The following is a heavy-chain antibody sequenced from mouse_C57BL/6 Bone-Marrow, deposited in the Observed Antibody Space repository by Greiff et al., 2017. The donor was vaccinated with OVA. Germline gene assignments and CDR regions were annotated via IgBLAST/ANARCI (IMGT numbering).Heavy chain of an antibody. CDR3: AEDYGRSYFDY. D-gene: IGHD1-1*01. CDR2: ISSGSSYT. Sequence: EVKLMESGGDLVKPGGSLKLSCAASGFTFSSYGMSWVRQTPDTRLEWVATISSGSSYTYYPDSVKGRFTISRDNAKNTLYLQMSSLKSEDTAMYYCAEDYGRSYFDYWGRGTTLTVTS. V-gene: IGHV5-6*01. J-gene: IGHJ2*01. CDR1: GFTFSSYG.